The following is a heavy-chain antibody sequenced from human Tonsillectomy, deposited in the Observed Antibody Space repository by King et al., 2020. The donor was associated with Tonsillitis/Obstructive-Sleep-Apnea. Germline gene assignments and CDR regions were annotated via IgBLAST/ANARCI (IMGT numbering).Heavy chain of an antibody. J-gene: IGHJ3*02. CDR1: GGSVGNSSYY. CDR2: IYYSGNT. V-gene: IGHV4-39*01. Sequence: MQLQESGPGLVKPADTLALTCTVSGGSVGNSSYYCGWIRQPPGKGLEWIGNIYYSGNTYYNPPLKSRVTISVDTSKNQFSLKLSSVTAADTAVYYCARAITMVRGVPNTLAFDIWGQGTMVTVSS. CDR3: ARAITMVRGVPNTLAFDI. D-gene: IGHD3-10*01.